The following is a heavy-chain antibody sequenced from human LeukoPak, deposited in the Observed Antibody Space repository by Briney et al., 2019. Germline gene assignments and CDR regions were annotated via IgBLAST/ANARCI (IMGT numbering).Heavy chain of an antibody. D-gene: IGHD6-13*01. CDR2: ITYDGSNK. V-gene: IGHV3-30-3*01. CDR1: GFTFSSYA. Sequence: PGRSLRLSCAASGFTFSSYAMHWVRQAPGKGLEWVAVITYDGSNKYYADSVKGRFTISRDNSKNTLYLQMNSLRAEDTAVYYCARDLDYSSPDYWGQGTLVTVSS. J-gene: IGHJ4*02. CDR3: ARDLDYSSPDY.